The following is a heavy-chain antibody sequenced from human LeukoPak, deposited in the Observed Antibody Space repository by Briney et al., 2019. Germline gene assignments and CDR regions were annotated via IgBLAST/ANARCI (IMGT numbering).Heavy chain of an antibody. J-gene: IGHJ4*02. CDR2: IYYSGST. V-gene: IGHV4-39*01. CDR1: GGSISSSSYY. Sequence: SETLSLTCTVSGGSISSSSYYWGWIRQPPGKGLEWIGSIYYSGSTYYNPSHKSRVTISVDTSKNQFSLKLSSVTAADTAVYYCANDIPGDSKRPIIGDSSYWGQGTLVTVSS. CDR3: ANDIPGDSKRPIIGDSSY. D-gene: IGHD6-13*01.